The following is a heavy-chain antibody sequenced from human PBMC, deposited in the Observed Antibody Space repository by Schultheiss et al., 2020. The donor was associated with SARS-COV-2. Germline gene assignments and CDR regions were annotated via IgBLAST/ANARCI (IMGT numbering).Heavy chain of an antibody. CDR1: GFTFSSYE. D-gene: IGHD3-22*01. Sequence: GGSLRLSCAASGFTFSSYEMNWVRQAPGKGLEWVSYISSSGSTIYYADSVKGRFTISRDNAKNSLYLQINSLRAEDTAVYYCARDGDSSGYYYDAFDIWGQAKM. CDR2: ISSSGSTI. V-gene: IGHV3-48*03. CDR3: ARDGDSSGYYYDAFDI. J-gene: IGHJ3*02.